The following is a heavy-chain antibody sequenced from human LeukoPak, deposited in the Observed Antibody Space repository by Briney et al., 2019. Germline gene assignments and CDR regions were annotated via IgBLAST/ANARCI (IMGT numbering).Heavy chain of an antibody. CDR3: ARVSFWSGPLGYLDY. V-gene: IGHV1-3*01. CDR1: GYTFTSCA. Sequence: AASVKVSCKASGYTFTSCAMHWVRQAPGQRLEWMGWINAGNGNTKYSQKFQGRVTITRDTSASTAYMELSSLRAEDTAVYYCARVSFWSGPLGYLDYWGQGTLVTVSS. D-gene: IGHD3-3*01. CDR2: INAGNGNT. J-gene: IGHJ4*02.